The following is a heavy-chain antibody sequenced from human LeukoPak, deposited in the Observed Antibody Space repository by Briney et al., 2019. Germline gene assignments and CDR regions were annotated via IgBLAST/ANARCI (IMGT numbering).Heavy chain of an antibody. CDR1: GFTFSSYS. CDR3: ARDGSSWLSFADY. J-gene: IGHJ4*02. Sequence: PGRSLRLSCAASGFTFSSYSMHWVRQAPGKGLEWVAVISYDGSNKYYADSVKGRFTISRDNSKNTLYLQMNSLRAEDTAVYYCARDGSSWLSFADYWGQGTLVTVSS. V-gene: IGHV3-30-3*01. CDR2: ISYDGSNK. D-gene: IGHD6-13*01.